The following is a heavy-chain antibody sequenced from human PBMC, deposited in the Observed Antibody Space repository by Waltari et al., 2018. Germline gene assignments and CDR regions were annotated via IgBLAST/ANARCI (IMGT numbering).Heavy chain of an antibody. CDR2: ISCIGSTT. CDR1: GFTFSDYY. J-gene: IGHJ4*02. CDR3: VRDERWLHLIGTFDS. Sequence: QVLLVESGGGLVKPGGSLRLSCAASGFTFSDYYMSWVRQAPGKGLEGVSHISCIGSTTNYAASVKGRFTISRDNAKNSVCLQLNSLRADDTAMYYCVRDERWLHLIGTFDSWGQGTLVTVSS. D-gene: IGHD3-9*01. V-gene: IGHV3-11*01.